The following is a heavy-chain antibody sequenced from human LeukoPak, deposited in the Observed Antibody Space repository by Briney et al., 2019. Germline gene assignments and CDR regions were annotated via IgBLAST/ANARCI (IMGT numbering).Heavy chain of an antibody. CDR1: GFTVSSNY. D-gene: IGHD3-9*01. CDR2: MYSGGST. J-gene: IGHJ3*02. CDR3: ARVDGAFDI. Sequence: GGSLRLSCAASGFTVSSNYMNWVRQGPGKGLEWVSIMYSGGSTYYADSVKGRFTISRDNSKSTLYLQMNSLRAEDTAVYYCARVDGAFDIWGQGTMVTVSS. V-gene: IGHV3-66*01.